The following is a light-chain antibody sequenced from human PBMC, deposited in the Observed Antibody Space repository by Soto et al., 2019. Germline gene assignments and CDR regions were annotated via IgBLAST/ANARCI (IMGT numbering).Light chain of an antibody. CDR1: QDINIR. J-gene: IGKJ1*01. Sequence: IVLRPSPAILTSLPRARVTLPCRASQDINIRLALYQHRLGQAPTLLTYQSPSRSAGIPARFSASGSGTDFTLTFSDVQAEDFALDGCHQPQSLPRTFGQVT. CDR3: HQPQSLPRT. CDR2: QSP. V-gene: IGKV3-11*01.